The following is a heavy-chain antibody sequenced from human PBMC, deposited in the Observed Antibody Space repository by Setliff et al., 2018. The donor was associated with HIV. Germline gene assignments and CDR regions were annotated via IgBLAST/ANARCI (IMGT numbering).Heavy chain of an antibody. Sequence: GESLKISCKGSGYTFTSYWIGWVRQMPGKGPEWMGIIYPGDSDARYSPSFQGQVTISADKSISTAYLQWSTLKASDTAIYYCARHRHTAAGTLDAFDIWGQGTVVTVSS. CDR2: IYPGDSDA. D-gene: IGHD6-13*01. CDR3: ARHRHTAAGTLDAFDI. V-gene: IGHV5-51*01. CDR1: GYTFTSYW. J-gene: IGHJ3*02.